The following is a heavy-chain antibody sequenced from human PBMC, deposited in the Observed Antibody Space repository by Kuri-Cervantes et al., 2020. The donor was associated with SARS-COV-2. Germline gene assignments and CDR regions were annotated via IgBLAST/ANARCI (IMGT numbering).Heavy chain of an antibody. J-gene: IGHJ4*02. Sequence: GESLKISCAASGFTFSGSAMHWVRQASGKGLEWVGRIRSKANSYATAYAASVKGRFTISRDDSKNMAYLQMNSLKTEDTAVYYCTTLIDYWGQGALVTASS. CDR1: GFTFSGSA. V-gene: IGHV3-73*01. CDR2: IRSKANSYAT. CDR3: TTLIDY.